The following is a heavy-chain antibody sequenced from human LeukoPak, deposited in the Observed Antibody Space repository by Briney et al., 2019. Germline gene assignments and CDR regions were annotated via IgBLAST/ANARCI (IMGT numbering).Heavy chain of an antibody. J-gene: IGHJ4*02. D-gene: IGHD2-15*01. CDR1: GYTXTDYY. CDR3: ARDLCHGGSCFHFDS. Sequence: GASVKVSCKTSGYTXTDYYVHWVRQAPGHGLEWLAWINPDSGATNFAQRFQGRVTMTRDTSVNTVHMELNRLRSDDTAVYYCARDLCHGGSCFHFDSWGQGTLVTVSS. V-gene: IGHV1-2*02. CDR2: INPDSGAT.